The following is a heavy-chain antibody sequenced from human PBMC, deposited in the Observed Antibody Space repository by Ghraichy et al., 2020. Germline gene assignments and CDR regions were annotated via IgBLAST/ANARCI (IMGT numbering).Heavy chain of an antibody. CDR3: ARERDFWSGYSRDFDY. Sequence: SETLSLTCTVSGYSISSGYYWGWIRQPPGKGLEWIGSIYHSGSTYYNPSLKSRVTISVDTSKNQFSLKLSSVTAADTAVYYCARERDFWSGYSRDFDYWGQGTLVTVSS. CDR1: GYSISSGYY. CDR2: IYHSGST. D-gene: IGHD3-3*01. V-gene: IGHV4-38-2*02. J-gene: IGHJ4*02.